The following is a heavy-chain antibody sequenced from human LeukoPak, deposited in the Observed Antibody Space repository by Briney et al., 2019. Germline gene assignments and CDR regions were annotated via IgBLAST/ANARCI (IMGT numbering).Heavy chain of an antibody. Sequence: KTSETLSLTCAVYGGSFSGYYWSWIRQPPGKGLEWIGEINHSGSTNYNPSLKSRVTISVDTSTNQFSLKVSSVTAADTAMYYCARPVRGPWGQGTLVTVSS. CDR1: GGSFSGYY. J-gene: IGHJ5*02. CDR2: INHSGST. CDR3: ARPVRGP. V-gene: IGHV4-34*01.